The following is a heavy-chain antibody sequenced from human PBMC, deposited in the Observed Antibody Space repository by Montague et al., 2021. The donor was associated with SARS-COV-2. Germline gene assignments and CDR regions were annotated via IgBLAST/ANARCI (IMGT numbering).Heavy chain of an antibody. CDR1: GFTFSSYA. CDR3: ARDGRIQLWNPNWYFDL. CDR2: ISYDGNNK. Sequence: SLRLSFAASGFTFSSYAMHWVRQAPGKGLEWVAVISYDGNNKYYADSVKGRFTISRDNSKNTLYLQMNSLRAEDTAVYYCARDGRIQLWNPNWYFDLWGRGALVTVSS. V-gene: IGHV3-30-3*01. J-gene: IGHJ2*01. D-gene: IGHD5-18*01.